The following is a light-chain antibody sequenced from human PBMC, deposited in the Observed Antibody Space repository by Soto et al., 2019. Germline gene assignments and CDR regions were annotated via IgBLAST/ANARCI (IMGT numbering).Light chain of an antibody. Sequence: QSVLTXPASVSGSPGQSITISCTGTSSDIGGYYYVSWYQHHPGKAPKLLIYQVTNRPSGVSNRFSGSKSGNTASLTISGLQADDEADYYCTSYSSSDIFYVFGTGTKVTVL. V-gene: IGLV2-14*01. CDR2: QVT. CDR1: SSDIGGYYY. J-gene: IGLJ1*01. CDR3: TSYSSSDIFYV.